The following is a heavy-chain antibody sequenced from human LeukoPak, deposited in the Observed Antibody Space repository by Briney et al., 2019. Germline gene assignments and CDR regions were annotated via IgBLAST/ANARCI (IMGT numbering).Heavy chain of an antibody. CDR1: GGSFSGYY. D-gene: IGHD3-10*01. J-gene: IGHJ4*02. V-gene: IGHV4-34*01. CDR3: ARGLGRRSDY. Sequence: SETLSLTCAVYGGSFSGYYWSWIRQPPGKGLEWIGEITHSGSTHYNPSLKSRVTIAVDTSKKQFSLKLSSVTAADTAVYYCARGLGRRSDYWGQGTLVTVSS. CDR2: ITHSGST.